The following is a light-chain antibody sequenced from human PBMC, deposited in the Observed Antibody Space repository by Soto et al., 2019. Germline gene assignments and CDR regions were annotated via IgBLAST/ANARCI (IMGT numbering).Light chain of an antibody. CDR1: QSISSW. Sequence: DIQMSRSPSTLSSSVVEIVTITGRASQSISSWLAWYQQKPGKAPKLLIYDASSLESGVPSRFSGSGSGTDFTLTISSLQPEDFATYYCQQVNVYPSTFGGGTKV. CDR3: QQVNVYPST. J-gene: IGKJ4*01. V-gene: IGKV1-5*01. CDR2: DAS.